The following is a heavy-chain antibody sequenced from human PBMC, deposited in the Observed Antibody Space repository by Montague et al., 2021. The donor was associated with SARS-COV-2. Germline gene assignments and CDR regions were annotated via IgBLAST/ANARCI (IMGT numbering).Heavy chain of an antibody. J-gene: IGHJ4*02. Sequence: PALVKPTQTLTLTCTFSGFSLSTPNVGVGWIRQPPGKALEWVAVIYSNDEKRYSPSLRNRLTITKDTAKNQVVLSLTYVDPVDTATYYCAHRTRYYDIFTGIPFDYWGQGSQVTVSS. V-gene: IGHV2-5*01. D-gene: IGHD3-9*01. CDR1: GFSLSTPNVG. CDR3: AHRTRYYDIFTGIPFDY. CDR2: IYSNDEK.